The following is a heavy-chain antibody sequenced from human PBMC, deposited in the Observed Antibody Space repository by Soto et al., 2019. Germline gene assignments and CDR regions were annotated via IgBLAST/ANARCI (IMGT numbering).Heavy chain of an antibody. CDR2: IYYSGST. Sequence: QVQLQESGPGLVKPSQTLSLTCTVSGGSISSGGYYWSWLRQHPGKGLEWIGYIYYSGSTYYNPSLNSRVTIAVDTSKTHSHPKPSFVNGADPAAFSCARVPDYLGPGTLGTVSS. J-gene: IGHJ4*02. CDR1: GGSISSGGYY. CDR3: ARVPDY. V-gene: IGHV4-31*03.